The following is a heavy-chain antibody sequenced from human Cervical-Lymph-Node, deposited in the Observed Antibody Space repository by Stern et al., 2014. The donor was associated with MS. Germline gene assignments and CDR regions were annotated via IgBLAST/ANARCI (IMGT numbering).Heavy chain of an antibody. CDR2: FYSGISP. D-gene: IGHD5-24*01. V-gene: IGHV3-66*01. CDR3: TREMAARRLDP. J-gene: IGHJ5*02. Sequence: EVQLVESGGTLVQPGGSLRLSCAASGSTVNSNYMTWVRQAPGKGLEWVSIFYSGISPSYAESVKGRFSFSIDNSKNTLYLQMNNLRVEDTAMYYCTREMAARRLDPWGQGTLVIVSA. CDR1: GSTVNSNY.